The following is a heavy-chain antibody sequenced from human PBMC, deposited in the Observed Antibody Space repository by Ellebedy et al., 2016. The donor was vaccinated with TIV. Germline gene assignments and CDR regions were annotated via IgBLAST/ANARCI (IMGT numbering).Heavy chain of an antibody. V-gene: IGHV3-48*03. D-gene: IGHD3-10*01. J-gene: IGHJ4*02. CDR2: ISGSGGMM. CDR1: GFIFSSYY. CDR3: ARRSRGPSYYFDY. Sequence: GESLKISCVASGFIFSSYYMTWVRQAPGMGLEWISYISGSGGMMDHADSVKGRFTISRDNAKNSLYLQLSSLRAEDTAVYYCARRSRGPSYYFDYWGQGALVTVSS.